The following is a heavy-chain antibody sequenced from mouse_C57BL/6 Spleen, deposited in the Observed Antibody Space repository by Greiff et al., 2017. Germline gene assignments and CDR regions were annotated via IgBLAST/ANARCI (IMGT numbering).Heavy chain of an antibody. CDR3: AREGLRYPGAYFDY. CDR1: GFTFSSYG. D-gene: IGHD1-1*01. J-gene: IGHJ2*01. CDR2: ISSGGSYT. V-gene: IGHV5-6*01. Sequence: EVQGVESGGDLVKPGGSLKLSCAASGFTFSSYGMSWVRQTPDKRLEWVATISSGGSYTYYPDSVKGRFTISRDNAKNTLYLQMSSLKSEDTAMYYCAREGLRYPGAYFDYWGQGTTLTVSS.